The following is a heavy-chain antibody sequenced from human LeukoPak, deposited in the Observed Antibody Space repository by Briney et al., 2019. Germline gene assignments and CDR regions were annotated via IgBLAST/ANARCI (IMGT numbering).Heavy chain of an antibody. Sequence: GGSLRLSCAASGFNFSSYWMSWVRQAPGKGLEWVANIKQDGSEKHYVDSVKGRFTISRDNAKNSLYLQMNSLRAEDTAVYYCARDHSTYYDFWSGYSYYFDYWGQGTLVTVSS. J-gene: IGHJ4*02. CDR1: GFNFSSYW. D-gene: IGHD3-3*01. CDR3: ARDHSTYYDFWSGYSYYFDY. CDR2: IKQDGSEK. V-gene: IGHV3-7*01.